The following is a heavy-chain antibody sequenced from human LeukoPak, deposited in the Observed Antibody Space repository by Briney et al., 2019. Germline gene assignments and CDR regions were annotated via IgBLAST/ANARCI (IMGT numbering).Heavy chain of an antibody. CDR1: GITFSSYW. J-gene: IGHJ4*02. D-gene: IGHD4-23*01. V-gene: IGHV3-74*01. CDR2: ISSDGRST. CDR3: ARSAYPGNSVIED. Sequence: GGSLRLSCAGSGITFSSYWMHWVRQAPGKGLVWVSRISSDGRSTNYADSVKGRFTISRDNAKNTLYLQLYILRGEDTAVYYCARSAYPGNSVIEDWGRGTLVTVSS.